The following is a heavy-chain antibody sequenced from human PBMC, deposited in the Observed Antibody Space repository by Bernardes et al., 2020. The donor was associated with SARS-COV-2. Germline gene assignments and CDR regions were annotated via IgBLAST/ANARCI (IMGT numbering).Heavy chain of an antibody. CDR2: IYYSGST. J-gene: IGHJ4*02. CDR3: ARRWMAGGYIS. V-gene: IGHV4-59*08. CDR1: GGSISSYY. D-gene: IGHD5-12*01. Sequence: SETLSLTCTVSGGSISSYYWSWIRQPPGKGLEWIGYIYYSGSTNYNPSLKSRVTISVDTSKNQFSLKLSSVTAADTAVYYCARRWMAGGYISWGQGTLVTVSS.